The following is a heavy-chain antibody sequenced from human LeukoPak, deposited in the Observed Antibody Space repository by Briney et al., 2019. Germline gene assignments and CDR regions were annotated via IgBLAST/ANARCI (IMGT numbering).Heavy chain of an antibody. V-gene: IGHV3-9*01. J-gene: IGHJ1*01. CDR3: ATYSSLNRREFQC. CDR1: GFTFDDYA. D-gene: IGHD3-22*01. CDR2: ISWNSGSI. Sequence: GGSLRLSCAASGFTFDDYAMHWVRQAPGKGLEWVSGISWNSGSIGYADSVKGRFTISRDNAKNSLYLQMNSLRAEDTAVYYCATYSSLNRREFQCWGQGTLLAVSS.